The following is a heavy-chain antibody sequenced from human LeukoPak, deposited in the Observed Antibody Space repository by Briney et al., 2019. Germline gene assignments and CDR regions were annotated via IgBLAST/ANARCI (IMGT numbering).Heavy chain of an antibody. CDR2: IYYSGST. CDR1: GGSISSGGYS. V-gene: IGHV4-30-2*03. Sequence: SQTLSLTCAVSGGSISSGGYSWSWIRQPPGKGLEWIGSIYYSGSTYYNPSLKSRVTISVDTSKNQFSLKLNSVTATDTAVYYCARFPGYSSSWVDYWGQGTLVTVSS. CDR3: ARFPGYSSSWVDY. D-gene: IGHD6-13*01. J-gene: IGHJ4*02.